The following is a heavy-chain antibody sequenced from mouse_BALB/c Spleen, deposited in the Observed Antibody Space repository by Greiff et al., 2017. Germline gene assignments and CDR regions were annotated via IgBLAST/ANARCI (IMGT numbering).Heavy chain of an antibody. CDR3: ARGDGNYVAWFAY. D-gene: IGHD2-1*01. CDR2: IRNKANGYTT. V-gene: IGHV7-3*02. J-gene: IGHJ3*01. Sequence: EVQGVESGGGLVQPGGSLRLSCATSGFTFTDYYMSWVRQPPGKALEWLGFIRNKANGYTTEYSASVKGRFTISRDNSQSILYLQMNTLRAEDSATYYCARGDGNYVAWFAYWGQGTLVTVSA. CDR1: GFTFTDYY.